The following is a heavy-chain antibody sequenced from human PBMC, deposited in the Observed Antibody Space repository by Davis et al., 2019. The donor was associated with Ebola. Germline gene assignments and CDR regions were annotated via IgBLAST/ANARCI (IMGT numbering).Heavy chain of an antibody. Sequence: SLKISCAASGFTFDDYAMHWVRQAPGKGLEWVSGISWNSGSIGYADSVKGRFTISRDNAKNSLYLQMNSLRAEDTAVYYCARDLGYCSGGSCYHDYWGQGTLVTVSS. CDR2: ISWNSGSI. CDR3: ARDLGYCSGGSCYHDY. D-gene: IGHD2-15*01. J-gene: IGHJ4*02. V-gene: IGHV3-9*01. CDR1: GFTFDDYA.